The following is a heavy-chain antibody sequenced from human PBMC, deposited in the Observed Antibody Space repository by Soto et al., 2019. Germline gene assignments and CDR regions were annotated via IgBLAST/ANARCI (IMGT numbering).Heavy chain of an antibody. CDR3: ARGRGLYNSGRSQLDS. D-gene: IGHD1-1*01. CDR2: ISPRFGTT. CDR1: GDSFSKYT. Sequence: GASVKVSCKASGDSFSKYTVNWVRQAPRQGLEWMGGISPRFGTTNYAPTLQDRVTITADESMNTVYMELSSLRSEDTALYCCARGRGLYNSGRSQLDSWGQGTLVTVSS. V-gene: IGHV1-69*13. J-gene: IGHJ4*02.